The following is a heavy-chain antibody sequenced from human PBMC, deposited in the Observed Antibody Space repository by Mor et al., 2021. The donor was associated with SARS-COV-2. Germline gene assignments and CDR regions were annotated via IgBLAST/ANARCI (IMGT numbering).Heavy chain of an antibody. D-gene: IGHD2-15*01. V-gene: IGHV3-11*01. CDR2: ISTSGTTI. J-gene: IGHJ4*02. CDR1: Y. CDR3: ARDLCSGGSCSELDY. Sequence: YMSWIRQAPGKGLEWVSSISTSGTTIYYADSVKGRFTISRDNAKNSLYLQMNSLRAEDTAVYYCARDLCSGGSCSELDYWGQGTLVTVSS.